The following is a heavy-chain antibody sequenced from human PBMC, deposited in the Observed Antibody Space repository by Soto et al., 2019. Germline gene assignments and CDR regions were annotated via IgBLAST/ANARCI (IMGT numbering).Heavy chain of an antibody. D-gene: IGHD6-13*01. CDR3: AKGGWGAAAGTRSQYYYYGMDV. J-gene: IGHJ6*02. CDR2: ISYDGSNK. Sequence: GGSLRLSCAASGFTFSSYGMHWVRQAPGKGLEWVAVISYDGSNKYYADSVKGRFTISRDNSKNTLYLQMNSLRAEDTAVYYCAKGGWGAAAGTRSQYYYYGMDVWGQGTTVTVSS. V-gene: IGHV3-30*18. CDR1: GFTFSSYG.